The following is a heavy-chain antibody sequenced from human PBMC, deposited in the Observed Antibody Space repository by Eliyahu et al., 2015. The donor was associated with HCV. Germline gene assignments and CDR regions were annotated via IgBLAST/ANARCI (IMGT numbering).Heavy chain of an antibody. V-gene: IGHV3-53*02. CDR3: AGGVTKYYFDY. Sequence: EVQLLETGGGLIQPGGSLRLSCSASGFTVSNNYMSWVRQAPGKGLEWVSVVYSGGSTYYADSVKGRFTISRDNSKNTLYLQVSSLRAEDTAVYYCAGGVTKYYFDYWGQGTLVTVSS. CDR2: VYSGGST. CDR1: GFTVSNNY. J-gene: IGHJ4*02. D-gene: IGHD3-10*01.